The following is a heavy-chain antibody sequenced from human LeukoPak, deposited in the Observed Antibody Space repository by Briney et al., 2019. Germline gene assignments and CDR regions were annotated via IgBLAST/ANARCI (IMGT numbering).Heavy chain of an antibody. CDR1: GGSFSGYY. D-gene: IGHD6-13*01. V-gene: IGHV4-34*01. Sequence: SETLSLTCAVCGGSFSGYYWSWIRQPPGKGLEWIGEINHSGSTNYNTSLKSRVTISVDTSKNQFSLKLSSVTAADTAVYYCASAGIAAAGSIDYWGQGTLVTVSS. J-gene: IGHJ4*02. CDR3: ASAGIAAAGSIDY. CDR2: INHSGST.